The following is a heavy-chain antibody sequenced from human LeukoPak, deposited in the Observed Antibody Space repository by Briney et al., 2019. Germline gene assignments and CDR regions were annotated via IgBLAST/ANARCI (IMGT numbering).Heavy chain of an antibody. D-gene: IGHD4-17*01. CDR2: IRYDGSSN. CDR1: GFTFSGYV. V-gene: IGHV3-30*02. CDR3: ASERDYGASNGFDM. J-gene: IGHJ3*02. Sequence: PGGSLRLSCAASGFTFSGYVMHWVRQAPGKRLEWVAFIRYDGSSNYYADSVKGRFTISRYNSKNTLYLQMNSLRPEDTAVYYCASERDYGASNGFDMWGRGTMVTVSS.